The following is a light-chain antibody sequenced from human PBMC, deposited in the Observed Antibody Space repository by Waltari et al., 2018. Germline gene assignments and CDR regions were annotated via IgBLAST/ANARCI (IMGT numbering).Light chain of an antibody. CDR2: GKN. CDR1: RLRTYY. V-gene: IGLV3-19*01. CDR3: HSRDSSGDVL. Sequence: SSELTQDPAVSVALGQTATITCQGDRLRTYYVSWFHQRPGEAPALVIYGKNNRPSGIPDRFSASSSGSTASLTIIGAQAEDEADYYCHSRDSSGDVLIGGGTKLTV. J-gene: IGLJ2*01.